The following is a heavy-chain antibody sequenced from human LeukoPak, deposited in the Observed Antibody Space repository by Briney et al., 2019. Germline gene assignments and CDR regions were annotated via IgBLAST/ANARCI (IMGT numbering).Heavy chain of an antibody. J-gene: IGHJ6*04. CDR2: ISSSGSTI. CDR1: GFTFSSYE. Sequence: PGGSLRLSCVASGFTFSSYEMNWVRQAPGKGLEWVSYISSSGSTIYYADSVKGRFTISRDNAKNSLYLQMNSLRAEDTAVYYCAREGYYGSGSSQYYYYGMDVWGKGTTVTVSS. D-gene: IGHD3-10*01. V-gene: IGHV3-48*03. CDR3: AREGYYGSGSSQYYYYGMDV.